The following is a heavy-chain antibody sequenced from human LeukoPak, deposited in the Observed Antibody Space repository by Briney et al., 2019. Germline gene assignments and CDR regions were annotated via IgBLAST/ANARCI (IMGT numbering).Heavy chain of an antibody. CDR2: IKQDGSEK. J-gene: IGHJ4*02. D-gene: IGHD6-13*01. V-gene: IGHV3-7*01. CDR3: ARGGVFIAAAVGYFDY. Sequence: GGSLRLSCAASGFTFRGYGMSWVRQAPGKGLEWVANIKQDGSEKYYVDSVKGRFTISRDNAKNSLYLQMNSLRAEDTAVYYCARGGVFIAAAVGYFDYWGQGTLVTVSS. CDR1: GFTFRGYG.